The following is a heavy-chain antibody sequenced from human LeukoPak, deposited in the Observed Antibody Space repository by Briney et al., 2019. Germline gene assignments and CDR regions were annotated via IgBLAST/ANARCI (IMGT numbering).Heavy chain of an antibody. D-gene: IGHD1-14*01. Sequence: GESLKISCRGSGYSFTSYWITWVRQMPGKGLEWMGRIDPSDSYINYSPSFQGHVTISADKSISTAYLQCSSLKASDTAMYYCARQTSTTEADYWGQGTLVTVST. CDR3: ARQTSTTEADY. J-gene: IGHJ4*02. CDR1: GYSFTSYW. V-gene: IGHV5-10-1*01. CDR2: IDPSDSYI.